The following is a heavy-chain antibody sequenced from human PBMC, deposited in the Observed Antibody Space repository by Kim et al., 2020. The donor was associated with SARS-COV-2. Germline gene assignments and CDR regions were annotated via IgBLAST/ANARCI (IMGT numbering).Heavy chain of an antibody. D-gene: IGHD2-15*01. Sequence: GGSLRLSCAASGFTFSSYAMSWVRQAPGKGLEWVSAISGSGGSTYYADSVKGRFTISRDNSKNTLYLQMNSLRAEDTAVYYCAKMGYCSGGSCYPRLNYYFDYWGQGTLVTVSS. CDR3: AKMGYCSGGSCYPRLNYYFDY. V-gene: IGHV3-23*01. CDR1: GFTFSSYA. CDR2: ISGSGGST. J-gene: IGHJ4*02.